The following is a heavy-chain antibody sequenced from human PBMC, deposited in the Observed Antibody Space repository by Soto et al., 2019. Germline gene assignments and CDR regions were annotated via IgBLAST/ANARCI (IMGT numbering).Heavy chain of an antibody. CDR3: ARDQGEMATRRAWGLYAFDI. V-gene: IGHV3-23*01. J-gene: IGHJ3*02. CDR2: ISGSGGST. CDR1: GFTFSSYA. D-gene: IGHD3-16*01. Sequence: GGSLRLSCAASGFTFSSYAMSWVRQAPGKGLEWVSAISGSGGSTYYADSVKGRFTISRDNSKNTLYLQMNSLRADDTAVYYCARDQGEMATRRAWGLYAFDIWGQGTMVTVSS.